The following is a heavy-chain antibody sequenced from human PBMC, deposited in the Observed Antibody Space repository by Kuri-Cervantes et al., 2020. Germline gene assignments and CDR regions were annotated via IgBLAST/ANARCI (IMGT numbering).Heavy chain of an antibody. CDR3: AKVSGQWLLLGAFDI. Sequence: GESLKISCAASGFTVSSNYMSWVRQAPGKGLEWVSVIYSGGSTYYADSVKGRFTISRDNAKNSLYLQMNSLRAEDTALYYCAKVSGQWLLLGAFDIWGQGTMVTVSS. CDR1: GFTVSSNY. D-gene: IGHD6-19*01. CDR2: IYSGGST. J-gene: IGHJ3*02. V-gene: IGHV3-53*05.